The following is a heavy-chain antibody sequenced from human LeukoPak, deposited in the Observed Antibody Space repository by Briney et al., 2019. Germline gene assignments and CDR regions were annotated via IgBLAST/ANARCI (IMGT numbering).Heavy chain of an antibody. Sequence: PGWSLRLSYAASGFTFSSYAMHWVRQAPGKGLEWVAVISYDGSNKYYADSVKGRFTISRDNSKNTLYLQMNSLRAEDTAVYYCARVAVAGTNLYFDYWGQGTLVTVSS. V-gene: IGHV3-30*04. CDR2: ISYDGSNK. CDR3: ARVAVAGTNLYFDY. CDR1: GFTFSSYA. D-gene: IGHD6-19*01. J-gene: IGHJ4*02.